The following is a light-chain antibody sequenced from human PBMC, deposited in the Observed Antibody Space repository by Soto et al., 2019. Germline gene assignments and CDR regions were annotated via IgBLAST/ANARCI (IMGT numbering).Light chain of an antibody. Sequence: QSALTQPASVSGSPGQSITISCTGTSSDVGGYNYVSWYQQHPGKAPKLMIYDVSNRPSGVSNRFSGSKSGNTASLTICGLQAEDEADYYCSSYTGSSTYVVFGGGTKLTVL. CDR3: SSYTGSSTYVV. CDR2: DVS. CDR1: SSDVGGYNY. J-gene: IGLJ2*01. V-gene: IGLV2-14*01.